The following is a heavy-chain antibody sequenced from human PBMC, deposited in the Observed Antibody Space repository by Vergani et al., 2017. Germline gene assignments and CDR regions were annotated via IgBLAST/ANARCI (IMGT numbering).Heavy chain of an antibody. CDR1: GGSISSSSYY. CDR3: AQCANSVPRLPVY. V-gene: IGHV4-39*07. D-gene: IGHD5/OR15-5a*01. Sequence: QLQLQESGPGLVKPSETLSLTCTVSGGSISSSSYYWGWIRQAPGKGLEWVSGISATGDENTDYADSVKGRFTISRDNSKSTLFLQMNGLTSEDTAIYYCAQCANSVPRLPVYWGQGALVAVSS. CDR2: SATGDENT. J-gene: IGHJ4*02.